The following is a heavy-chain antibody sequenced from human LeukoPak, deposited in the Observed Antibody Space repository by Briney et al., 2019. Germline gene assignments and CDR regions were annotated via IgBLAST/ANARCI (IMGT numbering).Heavy chain of an antibody. CDR3: ARVGAVAGTDYYYMDV. V-gene: IGHV4-34*01. Sequence: PSETLSLTCAVYGGSFSGYHWSWIRQPPGKGLEWIGEINHSGSTYFNPSLKSRVTISVDTSKNQFPLKLSSVTAADTAVYYCARVGAVAGTDYYYMDVWGKGTTVTVSS. D-gene: IGHD6-19*01. CDR1: GGSFSGYH. CDR2: INHSGST. J-gene: IGHJ6*03.